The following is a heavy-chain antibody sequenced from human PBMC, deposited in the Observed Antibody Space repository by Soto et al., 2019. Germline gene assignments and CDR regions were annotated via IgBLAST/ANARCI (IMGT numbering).Heavy chain of an antibody. Sequence: QVQLVQSGAEVKKPGSSVKVSCKASGGTFSTYPINWVRQAPGQGLEYMGGIIPKFGTTNYAQKFRGTVKITADESTSTAYTELNNLRSEDTAVYYCARGDSNSTGWYIWFDPWGQGTLVTVSS. CDR1: GGTFSTYP. CDR3: ARGDSNSTGWYIWFDP. V-gene: IGHV1-69*01. J-gene: IGHJ5*02. CDR2: IIPKFGTT. D-gene: IGHD6-19*01.